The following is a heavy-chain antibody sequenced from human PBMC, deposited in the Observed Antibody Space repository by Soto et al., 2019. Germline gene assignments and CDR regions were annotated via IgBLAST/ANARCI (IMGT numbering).Heavy chain of an antibody. D-gene: IGHD6-13*01. CDR2: IYYSGST. CDR3: ARDLGGSSSWYGDYYYYGMDV. J-gene: IGHJ6*02. CDR1: GGSISSYY. V-gene: IGHV4-59*01. Sequence: PSETLSLTCTVSGGSISSYYWSWIRQPPGKGLEWIGYIYYSGSTNYNPSLKSRVTISVDTSKNQFSLKLSSVTAADTAVYYCARDLGGSSSWYGDYYYYGMDVWGQGTTVTVSS.